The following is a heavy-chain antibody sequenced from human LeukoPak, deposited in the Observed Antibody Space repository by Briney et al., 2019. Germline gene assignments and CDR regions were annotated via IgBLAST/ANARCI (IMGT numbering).Heavy chain of an antibody. D-gene: IGHD2-21*01. CDR1: GGTFSSYA. Sequence: ASVKVSCKASGGTFSSYAISWVRQPPGQGLEWMGGIIPIFGTANYAQKFQGRVTITADESTSTAFMELSSLRSEDTAVYYCARMGAYCGGERQSYCIDYWGQGTLVTVSS. J-gene: IGHJ4*02. CDR2: IIPIFGTA. CDR3: ARMGAYCGGERQSYCIDY. V-gene: IGHV1-69*13.